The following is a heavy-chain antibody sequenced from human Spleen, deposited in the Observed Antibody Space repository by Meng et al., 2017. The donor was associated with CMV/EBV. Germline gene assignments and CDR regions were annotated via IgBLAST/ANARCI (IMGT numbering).Heavy chain of an antibody. D-gene: IGHD3-10*01. CDR3: ARARITMVRGDFDY. V-gene: IGHV3-21*01. CDR2: INGRSNTI. J-gene: IGHJ4*02. CDR1: GFTFSSYS. Sequence: GESLKISCAASGFTFSSYSLNWVRQAPGKGLEWVSFINGRSNTIYYADSVKGRFTISRDNAKNSLYLQMNSLRAEDTAVYYCARARITMVRGDFDYWGQGTLVTVSS.